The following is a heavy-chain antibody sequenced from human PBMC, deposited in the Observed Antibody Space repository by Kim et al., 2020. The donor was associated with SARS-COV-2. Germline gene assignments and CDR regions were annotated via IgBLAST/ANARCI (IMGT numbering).Heavy chain of an antibody. J-gene: IGHJ5*02. D-gene: IGHD4-17*01. V-gene: IGHV3-23*01. CDR3: AKGNPPLRPFDP. Sequence: YADPVTGRFTISTDTSKNTLYLQMTSLRAEDTAVYYCAKGNPPLRPFDPWGQGTLVTVSS.